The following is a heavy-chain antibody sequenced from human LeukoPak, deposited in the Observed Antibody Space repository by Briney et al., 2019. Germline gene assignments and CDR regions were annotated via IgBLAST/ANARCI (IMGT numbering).Heavy chain of an antibody. V-gene: IGHV3-21*01. CDR1: GFTFSSYS. CDR3: ARESGYSYGLDDY. Sequence: GGSLRLSCAASGFTFSSYSMNWVRQAPGKGLEWVSSISSSSSYIYYADSVKGRFTISRDNAKNSLYLQMNSLRAEDTAVYDCARESGYSYGLDDYWGQGTLVTVSS. J-gene: IGHJ4*02. D-gene: IGHD5-18*01. CDR2: ISSSSSYI.